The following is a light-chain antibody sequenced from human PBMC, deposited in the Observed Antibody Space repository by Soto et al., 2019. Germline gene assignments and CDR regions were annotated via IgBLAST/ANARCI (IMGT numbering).Light chain of an antibody. V-gene: IGKV3-11*01. CDR2: DVS. CDR1: QSVFTY. Sequence: EVVLTQSPATLSLSPGERATLSCRASQSVFTYLAWYQQKPGQAPRLLIYDVSDRATGIPARFTGSGSGTDFTLTISSLEPEDSAVYYCQHRSNWPGTFGQGTKVDIK. CDR3: QHRSNWPGT. J-gene: IGKJ1*01.